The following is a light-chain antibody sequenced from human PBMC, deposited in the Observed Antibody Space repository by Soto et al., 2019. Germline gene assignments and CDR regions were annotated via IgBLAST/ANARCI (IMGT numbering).Light chain of an antibody. CDR3: QQYYKWPPYHS. Sequence: IVMTQSPATLSVSPGEPATLSCRASQSIGTNLAWYQQKPGQPPRLLIYATSTRVTGVPVRFSGGGSGTDFTLNISSLQSEDFAVYYCQQYYKWPPYHSFGPGTKVDIK. CDR2: ATS. J-gene: IGKJ3*01. CDR1: QSIGTN. V-gene: IGKV3D-15*01.